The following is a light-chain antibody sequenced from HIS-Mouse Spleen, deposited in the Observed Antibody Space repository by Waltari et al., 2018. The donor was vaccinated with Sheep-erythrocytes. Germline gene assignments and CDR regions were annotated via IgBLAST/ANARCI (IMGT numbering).Light chain of an antibody. J-gene: IGLJ1*01. CDR1: SIDVGGYNY. Sequence: QSALTQPRSVSGSPGPSVTISCTGTSIDVGGYNYVPWYQQHPGKAPKPMIYDVSKRPSGVPDRFSGSKSGNTASLTISGLQAEDEADYYCCSYAGSYNHVFATGTKVTVL. V-gene: IGLV2-11*01. CDR3: CSYAGSYNHV. CDR2: DVS.